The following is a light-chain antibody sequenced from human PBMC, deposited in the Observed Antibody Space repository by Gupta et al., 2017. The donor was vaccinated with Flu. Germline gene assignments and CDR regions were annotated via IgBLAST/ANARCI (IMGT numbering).Light chain of an antibody. J-gene: IGLJ1*01. CDR1: SSDIGRYNF. CDR2: EVS. V-gene: IGLV2-8*01. Sequence: QSALTQPPSASGSPGQSVTISCTGTSSDIGRYNFVSWYQQHPGKVPKLLIFEVSKRPSGVPDRFSASKSGNTASLTVSGLQVEDEADYYCSSHAGSNAFYVFGTGTKVTVL. CDR3: SSHAGSNAFYV.